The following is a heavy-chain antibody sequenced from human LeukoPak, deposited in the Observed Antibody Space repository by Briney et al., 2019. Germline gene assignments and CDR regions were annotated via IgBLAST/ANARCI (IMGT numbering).Heavy chain of an antibody. J-gene: IGHJ5*02. V-gene: IGHV4-4*07. CDR1: GGSISSYY. CDR3: ARDRYYYTSGRFDP. CDR2: IYSSGST. Sequence: TPSETLSLTCIVSGGSISSYYWSWIRQPAGKGLEWIGRIYSSGSTSYNPSLKSRVTMSVDTSNNQFSLKLDSVTAADTAVYYCARDRYYYTSGRFDPWGQGTLVTVSS. D-gene: IGHD3-22*01.